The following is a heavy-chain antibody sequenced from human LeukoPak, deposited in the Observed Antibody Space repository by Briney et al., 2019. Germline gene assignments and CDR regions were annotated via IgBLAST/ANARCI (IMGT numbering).Heavy chain of an antibody. D-gene: IGHD5-24*01. J-gene: IGHJ4*02. CDR2: IYYSGST. CDR1: GGSISSYY. CDR3: ARDSPIGGRNGYRIFDY. Sequence: PSETLSLTCTVSGGSISSYYWSWIRQPPGKGLEWIGSIYYSGSTNYNPSLKSRVTISVDTSKNQFSLKLSSVAAADTAVYFCARDSPIGGRNGYRIFDYWGQGILVTVSS. V-gene: IGHV4-59*01.